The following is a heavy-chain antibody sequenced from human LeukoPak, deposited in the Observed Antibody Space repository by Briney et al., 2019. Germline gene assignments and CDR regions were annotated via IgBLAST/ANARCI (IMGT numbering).Heavy chain of an antibody. CDR2: ISGSGRTS. Sequence: GGSLKLSCAASGFGFSTYAMSWVRQAPGKGLEWVSGISGSGRTSFYADSVKGRFAISRDNSRNTLYLQMNSLRAEDTAVYYCTRGPNCNTTSCFVLGCLDPWGQGTLVTVSP. CDR3: TRGPNCNTTSCFVLGCLDP. D-gene: IGHD2-2*01. CDR1: GFGFSTYA. V-gene: IGHV3-23*01. J-gene: IGHJ5*02.